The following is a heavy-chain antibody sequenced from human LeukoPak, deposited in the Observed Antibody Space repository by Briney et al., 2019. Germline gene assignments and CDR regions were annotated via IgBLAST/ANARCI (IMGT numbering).Heavy chain of an antibody. CDR1: GYTFTSYG. D-gene: IGHD2-2*02. J-gene: IGHJ4*02. CDR3: ARGGYCSSTSCYTPFDY. Sequence: GASVKVSCKASGYTFTSYGISWVRQAPGQGLEWMGWISAYNGNTNYPQKLQGRVTMTTDTSTSTAYMELRSLRSDDTAVYYCARGGYCSSTSCYTPFDYWGQGTLVTVSS. V-gene: IGHV1-18*01. CDR2: ISAYNGNT.